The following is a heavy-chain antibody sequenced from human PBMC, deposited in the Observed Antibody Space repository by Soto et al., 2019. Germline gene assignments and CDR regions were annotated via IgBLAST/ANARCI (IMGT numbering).Heavy chain of an antibody. CDR1: GFTFSSYW. CDR2: IKQDGSEK. Sequence: GGSLRLSCAASGFTFSSYWMSWVRQAPGKGLERVANIKQDGSEKYYVDSVRGRFTISRDNAKNSLYLQMNSLRAEDTAVYYCARDGNSGYDLPCSGGSCYSFYFDYWGQGTLVTVSS. D-gene: IGHD2-15*01. J-gene: IGHJ4*02. CDR3: ARDGNSGYDLPCSGGSCYSFYFDY. V-gene: IGHV3-7*05.